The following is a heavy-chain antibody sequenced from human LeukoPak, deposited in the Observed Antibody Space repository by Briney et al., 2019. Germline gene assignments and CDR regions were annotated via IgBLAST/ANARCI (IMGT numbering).Heavy chain of an antibody. D-gene: IGHD3-3*01. V-gene: IGHV4-59*08. CDR3: ARVESYDFWSGYSAEYYFDY. CDR1: GASTSSYY. Sequence: SETLSLTCTVSGASTSSYYWSWIRQSPGKGLEWIGYIYNSGSTNYNPSLKSRVNIAVDTSKNQFSLKLSSVTAADTAVYYCARVESYDFWSGYSAEYYFDYWGQGTLVTVSS. CDR2: IYNSGST. J-gene: IGHJ4*02.